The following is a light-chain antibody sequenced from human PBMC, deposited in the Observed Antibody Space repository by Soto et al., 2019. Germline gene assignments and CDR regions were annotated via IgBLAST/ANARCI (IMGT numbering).Light chain of an antibody. CDR2: DAS. V-gene: IGKV3-11*01. CDR1: QGVGSY. CDR3: QQRSDWPPGT. J-gene: IGKJ4*01. Sequence: EIVLTQSPGTLSLSPGERATLSCRASQGVGSYLAWYQQKPGQAPRLLIYDASHRATDIPARFSGSGSGTDFTLTISSLEPEDFAVYYCQQRSDWPPGTFGGGTKVDIK.